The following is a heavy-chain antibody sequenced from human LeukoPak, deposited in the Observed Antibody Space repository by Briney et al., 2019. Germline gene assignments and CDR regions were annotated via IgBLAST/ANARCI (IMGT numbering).Heavy chain of an antibody. CDR3: ARDGSRDYFDY. CDR2: IYHSGST. CDR1: GXSISSSNW. J-gene: IGHJ4*02. D-gene: IGHD1-26*01. V-gene: IGHV4-4*02. Sequence: SETLSLTWAVSGXSISSSNWWSWVRQPPGKGLEWTGEIYHSGSTNYNQSLKSRVTISVDKSKNQFSLKLSSVTAADTAVYYCARDGSRDYFDYWGQGTLVTVSS.